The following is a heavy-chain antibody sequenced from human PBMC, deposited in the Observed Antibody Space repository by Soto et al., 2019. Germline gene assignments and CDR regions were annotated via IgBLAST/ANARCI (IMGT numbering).Heavy chain of an antibody. D-gene: IGHD3-22*01. J-gene: IGHJ4*02. CDR1: GFTFSSYG. CDR2: IWYDGSNK. V-gene: IGHV3-33*01. CDR3: ARDGDYYDSSGYPYYFDY. Sequence: GGSLRLSCAASGFTFSSYGMHWVRQAPGKGLEWVAVIWYDGSNKYYADSVKGRFTISRDNSKNTLYLQMNSLRAEDTAVYYCARDGDYYDSSGYPYYFDYWGQGTLVTVSS.